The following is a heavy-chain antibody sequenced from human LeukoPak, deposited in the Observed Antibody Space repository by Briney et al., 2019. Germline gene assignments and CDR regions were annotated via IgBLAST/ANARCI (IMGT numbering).Heavy chain of an antibody. Sequence: SETLFLTCTVSGGSISSYYWSWIRQPPGKGLEWIGYIYTSGSTNYNPSLKSRVTISVDTSKNQFSLKLSSVTAADTAVYYCARLDIAASTGYYFDYWGQGTLVTVSS. J-gene: IGHJ4*02. D-gene: IGHD6-13*01. CDR3: ARLDIAASTGYYFDY. CDR1: GGSISSYY. V-gene: IGHV4-4*09. CDR2: IYTSGST.